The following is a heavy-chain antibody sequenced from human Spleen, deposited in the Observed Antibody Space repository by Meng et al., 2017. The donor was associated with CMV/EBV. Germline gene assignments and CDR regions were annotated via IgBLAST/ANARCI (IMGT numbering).Heavy chain of an antibody. V-gene: IGHV3-30*03. CDR3: ARCGNYYLNYFDY. CDR2: ISYDGSTK. J-gene: IGHJ4*02. Sequence: GGSLRLSWAASGFTFSSYGMHWVRQAPGKGLEWVAAISYDGSTKYYADSVKGRFTISRDNSKNTLYLQMNSLRAEDTAVYYCARCGNYYLNYFDYWGQGTLVTVSS. CDR1: GFTFSSYG. D-gene: IGHD1-26*01.